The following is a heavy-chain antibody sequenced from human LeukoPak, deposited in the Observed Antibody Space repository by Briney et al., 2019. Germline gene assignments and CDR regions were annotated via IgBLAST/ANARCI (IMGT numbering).Heavy chain of an antibody. J-gene: IGHJ4*02. CDR3: ARGIQLWSRFDY. D-gene: IGHD5-18*01. Sequence: GGSLRLSCAASGFTFSSYSMNWVRQAPGKGLEWVSSISSSSSYIYYADSVEGRFTISRDNAKNSLYLQTNSLRAEDTAVYYCARGIQLWSRFDYWGQGTLVTVSS. CDR2: ISSSSSYI. V-gene: IGHV3-21*01. CDR1: GFTFSSYS.